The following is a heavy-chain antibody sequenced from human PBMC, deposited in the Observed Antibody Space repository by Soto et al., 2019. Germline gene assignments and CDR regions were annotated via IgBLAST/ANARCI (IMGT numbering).Heavy chain of an antibody. CDR1: GGTFSSYT. J-gene: IGHJ4*02. CDR3: ARAFCSSTSCSRFDY. Sequence: QVQLVQSGAEVKKPGSSVKVSCKASGGTFSSYTISWVRQAPGQGLEWMGRIIPILGIANYAQKFRGRVTITADKSTSTAYMELSSLRSEDTAVYYCARAFCSSTSCSRFDYWGQGTLVTVSS. V-gene: IGHV1-69*02. CDR2: IIPILGIA. D-gene: IGHD2-2*01.